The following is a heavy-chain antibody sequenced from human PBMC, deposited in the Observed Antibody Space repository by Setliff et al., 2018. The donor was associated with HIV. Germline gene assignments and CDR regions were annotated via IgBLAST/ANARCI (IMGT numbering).Heavy chain of an antibody. J-gene: IGHJ6*03. V-gene: IGHV1-69*06. CDR3: ARNPQPTGTPDYYYYYYMDV. CDR2: IIPVFRTA. D-gene: IGHD1-1*01. Sequence: SVKVSCKASGGTFSSYAISWVRQAPGQGLEWMGGIIPVFRTANYAQKFQGRVTITADKSTSTAYMELSSLRSEDTAVYYCARNPQPTGTPDYYYYYYMDVWGKGTTVTVSS. CDR1: GGTFSSYA.